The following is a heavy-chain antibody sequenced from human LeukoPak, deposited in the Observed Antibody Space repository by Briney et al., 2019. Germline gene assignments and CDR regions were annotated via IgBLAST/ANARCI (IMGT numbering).Heavy chain of an antibody. J-gene: IGHJ4*02. CDR1: GYSFTSYW. V-gene: IGHV5-51*01. D-gene: IGHD5-18*01. Sequence: HGESLKISCKGSGYSFTSYWIGWVRQMPGKGLEWMGIIYPGDSDTRYSPSFQGQVTISADKSISTAYLQWSSLKASDTAMYYCARTRGISGYSYGSFDYWGQGTLVTVSS. CDR3: ARTRGISGYSYGSFDY. CDR2: IYPGDSDT.